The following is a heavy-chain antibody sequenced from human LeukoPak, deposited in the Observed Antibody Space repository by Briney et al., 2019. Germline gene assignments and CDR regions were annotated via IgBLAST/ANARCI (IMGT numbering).Heavy chain of an antibody. Sequence: GGSLRLSCAASGFTFSDYYMSWIRQAPGKGLEWVSYISSSGSTIYYADSVKGRFTISRDNAKNSLYLQMNSLRAEDTAVYYCARASPGQLVLFPPPFDPWGQGTLVTVSS. V-gene: IGHV3-11*04. D-gene: IGHD6-6*01. CDR2: ISSSGSTI. CDR1: GFTFSDYY. J-gene: IGHJ5*02. CDR3: ARASPGQLVLFPPPFDP.